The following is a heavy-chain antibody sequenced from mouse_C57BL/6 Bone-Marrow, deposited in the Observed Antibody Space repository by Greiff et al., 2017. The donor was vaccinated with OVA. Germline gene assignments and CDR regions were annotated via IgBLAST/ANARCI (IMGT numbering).Heavy chain of an antibody. D-gene: IGHD2-3*01. J-gene: IGHJ3*01. Sequence: DVQLVESGGGLVKPGGSLKLSCAASGFTFSDYGMHWVRQAPEKGLEWVAYISSGSSTIYYADTVKGRFTISRDNAKNTLFLQMTSLRSEDTAMYYCARGGWLLRFAYWGQGTLVTVSA. CDR3: ARGGWLLRFAY. CDR2: ISSGSSTI. CDR1: GFTFSDYG. V-gene: IGHV5-17*01.